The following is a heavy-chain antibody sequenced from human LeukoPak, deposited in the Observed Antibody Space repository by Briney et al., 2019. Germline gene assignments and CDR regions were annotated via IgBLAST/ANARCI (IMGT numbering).Heavy chain of an antibody. CDR3: ARQRDYADYLDAFDV. J-gene: IGHJ3*01. CDR2: IYHSGTT. Sequence: KTSETLSLTCTVSGDSISSYYWSWIRQPPGKGLECIGYIYHSGTTNYNPSLKSPVTISVDTSKNQFSLKLSSVTAADTAIYYCARQRDYADYLDAFDVWGQGTMVTVSS. D-gene: IGHD4-17*01. V-gene: IGHV4-59*08. CDR1: GDSISSYY.